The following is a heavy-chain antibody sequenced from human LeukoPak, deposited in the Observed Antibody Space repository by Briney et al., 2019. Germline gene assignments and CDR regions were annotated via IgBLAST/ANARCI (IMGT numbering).Heavy chain of an antibody. CDR1: GYTFTSYY. CDR3: ARGRRDPTIVVVTARAGVAS. Sequence: ASVKVSCKAFGYTFTSYYMHWVRQAPGQGLEWMGIINPSGGSTSYAQKFQGRVTMTRDTSTSTVYMERSSLRSEDTAVYYCARGRRDPTIVVVTARAGVASWGQGPLVTVSS. J-gene: IGHJ4*02. D-gene: IGHD2-21*02. CDR2: INPSGGST. V-gene: IGHV1-46*01.